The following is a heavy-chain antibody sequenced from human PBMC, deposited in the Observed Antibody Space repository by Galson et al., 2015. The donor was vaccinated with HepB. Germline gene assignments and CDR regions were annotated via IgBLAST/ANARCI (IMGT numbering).Heavy chain of an antibody. V-gene: IGHV3-72*01. J-gene: IGHJ6*04. Sequence: SLRLSCAASGFTFSDYHMDWVRQAPGKGLEWVGRIRNKAYSHSTEYAASVKGRFIISRDDSKNSLHLQMNSLKIEDTAVYYCARAPSCSSSGCGSAQYDQMDVWGKGTTVTVSS. D-gene: IGHD2-2*01. CDR1: GFTFSDYH. CDR2: IRNKAYSHST. CDR3: ARAPSCSSSGCGSAQYDQMDV.